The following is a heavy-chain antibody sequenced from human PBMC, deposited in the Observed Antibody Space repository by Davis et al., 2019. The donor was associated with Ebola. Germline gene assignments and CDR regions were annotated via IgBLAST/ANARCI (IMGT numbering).Heavy chain of an antibody. CDR3: AGVSSWVGGGDSSVP. Sequence: AASVKVSCKTFGYTFTSYGITWVRQAPGQGLEWMGWISAYNGKTNYAQKLQDRVTMTPDTSTTTAYMELRSLTSDDPAVYYCAGVSSWVGGGDSSVPWGQGTLVTVSS. CDR2: ISAYNGKT. D-gene: IGHD3-10*01. J-gene: IGHJ5*02. V-gene: IGHV1-18*01. CDR1: GYTFTSYG.